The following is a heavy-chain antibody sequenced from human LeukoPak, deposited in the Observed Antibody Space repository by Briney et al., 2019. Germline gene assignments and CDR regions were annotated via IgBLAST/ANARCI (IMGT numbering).Heavy chain of an antibody. CDR3: ARRNYNDSRGYNF. D-gene: IGHD3-22*01. Sequence: SQTLSLTCTVSGGSISSGNFYWSWIRQPPGKGLEWIGHIFNSGSTTYYNPSLKSRITISIDTSKNHFSLKLSSVTAADTAVYYCARRNYNDSRGYNFWGQGTLVTVSS. CDR1: GGSISSGNFY. CDR2: IFNSGSTT. J-gene: IGHJ4*02. V-gene: IGHV4-30-4*01.